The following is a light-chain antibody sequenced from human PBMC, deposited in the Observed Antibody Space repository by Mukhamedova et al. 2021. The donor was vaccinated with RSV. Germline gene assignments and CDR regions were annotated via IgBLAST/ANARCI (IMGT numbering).Light chain of an antibody. J-gene: IGLJ2*01. CDR3: AAWDDSLNGVV. Sequence: SITISCTGTSSDVGGYNYVSWYQQHPGKAPKLMIYDVSNRPSGVSNRFSGSKSGTSASLAISGLQSEDEADYYCAAWDDSLNGVV. V-gene: IGLV2-14*04. CDR1: SSDVGGYNY. CDR2: DVS.